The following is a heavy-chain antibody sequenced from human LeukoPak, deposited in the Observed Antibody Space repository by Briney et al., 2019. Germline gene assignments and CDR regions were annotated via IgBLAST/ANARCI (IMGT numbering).Heavy chain of an antibody. J-gene: IGHJ4*02. CDR1: GGSISSGDYY. V-gene: IGHV4-30-4*08. Sequence: SETLSLTCTVSGGSISSGDYYWSWIRQPPGKGLEWIGYIYYSGSTYYNPSLKSRVTIPVDTSKNQFSLKLSSVTAADTAVYYCARTHSDCSSTSCYSVANYYFYYWGQGTLVTVSS. CDR3: ARTHSDCSSTSCYSVANYYFYY. CDR2: IYYSGST. D-gene: IGHD2-2*01.